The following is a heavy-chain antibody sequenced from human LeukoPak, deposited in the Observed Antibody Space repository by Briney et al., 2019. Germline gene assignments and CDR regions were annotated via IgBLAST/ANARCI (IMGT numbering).Heavy chain of an antibody. CDR2: INHSGGT. D-gene: IGHD3-22*01. CDR1: GGSFSGYY. Sequence: SETLSLTCAVYGGSFSGYYWSWIRQPPGRGLEWVGEINHSGGTNYNPSLKSRVTISVDTSKNQFSLKLSSVTAADTAVYACARSAPEENYYDSSGYYGTFDYWGQGTLVTVSS. V-gene: IGHV4-34*01. CDR3: ARSAPEENYYDSSGYYGTFDY. J-gene: IGHJ4*02.